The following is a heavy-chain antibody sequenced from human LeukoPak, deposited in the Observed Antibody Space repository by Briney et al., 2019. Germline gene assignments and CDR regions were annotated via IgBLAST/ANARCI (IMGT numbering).Heavy chain of an antibody. J-gene: IGHJ4*02. CDR2: INPNSGGT. Sequence: ASVKVSCKASGYTFTGYYMHWVRQAPGQGLEWMGWINPNSGGTNYAQKFQGRVTMTRDTSISTAYMELSRLRSDDTAVYYCARDRTYYYGSGSLTYWGQGTLVTASS. CDR1: GYTFTGYY. CDR3: ARDRTYYYGSGSLTY. V-gene: IGHV1-2*02. D-gene: IGHD3-10*01.